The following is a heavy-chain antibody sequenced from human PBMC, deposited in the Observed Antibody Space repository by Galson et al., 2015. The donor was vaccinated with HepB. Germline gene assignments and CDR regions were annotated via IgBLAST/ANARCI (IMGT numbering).Heavy chain of an antibody. CDR3: ASSVLRSVLLWFGEKAPGAFDI. V-gene: IGHV3-7*03. CDR2: IKQDGSEK. Sequence: SLRLSCAASGFTFSSYWMSWVRQAPGKGLEWVANIKQDGSEKYYVDSVKGRFTISRDNAKNSLYLQMNSLRAEDTAVYYCASSVLRSVLLWFGEKAPGAFDIWGQGTMVTVSS. J-gene: IGHJ3*02. CDR1: GFTFSSYW. D-gene: IGHD3-10*01.